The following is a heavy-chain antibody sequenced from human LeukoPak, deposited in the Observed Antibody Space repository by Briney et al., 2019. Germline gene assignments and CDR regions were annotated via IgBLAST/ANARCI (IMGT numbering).Heavy chain of an antibody. CDR2: IKSDGSDK. V-gene: IGHV3-7*05. J-gene: IGHJ4*02. CDR1: GFTFSSYW. Sequence: GGSLRLSCAASGFTFSSYWMDWVRQAPGKGLEWVAIIKSDGSDKYYVDSVKGRFTVSKDNAKNSLYLQMNSLRAEDTAMYYCARNRGGGSGYSDYWGRGTLVTVSS. CDR3: ARNRGGGSGYSDY. D-gene: IGHD3-22*01.